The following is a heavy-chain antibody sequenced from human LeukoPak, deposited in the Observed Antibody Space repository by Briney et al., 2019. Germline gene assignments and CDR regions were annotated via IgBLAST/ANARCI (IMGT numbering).Heavy chain of an antibody. D-gene: IGHD5-18*01. V-gene: IGHV4-59*01. J-gene: IGHJ6*02. CDR1: GGSISSYY. Sequence: PSETLSLTCTVSGGSISSYYWSWIRQPPGKGLEWIGYIYYTGSTNYNPSLKSRVTISVDTSKNQFSLKLSSVTAADTAVYYCARDGGYSYGHHYYYYGMDVWGQGTTVTVSS. CDR3: ARDGGYSYGHHYYYYGMDV. CDR2: IYYTGST.